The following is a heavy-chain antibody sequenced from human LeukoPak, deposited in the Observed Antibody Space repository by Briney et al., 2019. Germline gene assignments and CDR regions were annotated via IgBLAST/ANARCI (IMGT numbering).Heavy chain of an antibody. CDR2: IYSNSGAT. CDR3: GTLLSNGPFDY. Sequence: ASVKVSCKASGYTFTGYYMHWVRQAPGQGLEWMGWIYSNSGATRYAQKFQGRVTMTRDTSISTAYMELSGLRSDDTAVYYCGTLLSNGPFDYWGQGSLVTASS. V-gene: IGHV1-2*02. J-gene: IGHJ4*02. CDR1: GYTFTGYY.